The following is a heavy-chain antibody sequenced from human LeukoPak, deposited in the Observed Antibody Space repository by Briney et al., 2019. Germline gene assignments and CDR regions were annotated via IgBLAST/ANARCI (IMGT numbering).Heavy chain of an antibody. D-gene: IGHD1-26*01. J-gene: IGHJ1*01. V-gene: IGHV3-23*01. CDR1: GFTFSDYS. CDR3: AKKVVVGATSPYSDFQD. Sequence: PGGSLRLSCAASGFTFSDYSMSWVRQAPGKGLEWVSAPSGSGGTTYSADSVKGRFSISRDNSKNTLYLQMNSLRAEDTALYYCAKKVVVGATSPYSDFQDWGQGTLVTVSS. CDR2: PSGSGGTT.